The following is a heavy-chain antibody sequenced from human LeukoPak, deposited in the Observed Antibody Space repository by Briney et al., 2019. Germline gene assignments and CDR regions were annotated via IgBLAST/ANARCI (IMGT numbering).Heavy chain of an antibody. CDR1: GGSISSYY. D-gene: IGHD3-9*01. CDR3: ARSRDILTGDYYYYYGMDV. V-gene: IGHV4-59*01. CDR2: IYYSGST. J-gene: IGHJ6*02. Sequence: PSETLSLTCTVSGGSISSYYWSWIRQPPGKGLEWIGYIYYSGSTNYNPSLKSRVTISVDTSKNQFSLKLSSVTAADTAVYYCARSRDILTGDYYYYYGMDVWGQGTMVTVSS.